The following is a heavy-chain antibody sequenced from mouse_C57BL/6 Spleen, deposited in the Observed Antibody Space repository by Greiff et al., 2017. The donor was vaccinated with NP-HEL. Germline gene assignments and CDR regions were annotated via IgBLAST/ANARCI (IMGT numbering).Heavy chain of an antibody. J-gene: IGHJ2*01. CDR3: AREGRGNGYLDY. CDR1: GYTFTSYW. Sequence: QVQLQQPGAELVRPGSSVKLSCKASGYTFTSYWMHWVKQRPIQGLEWIGNIDPSDSETHYNQKFKDKATLTVDKSSSTAYMQLSSLTSEDSAVYYGAREGRGNGYLDYWGQGTTLTVSS. V-gene: IGHV1-52*01. CDR2: IDPSDSET.